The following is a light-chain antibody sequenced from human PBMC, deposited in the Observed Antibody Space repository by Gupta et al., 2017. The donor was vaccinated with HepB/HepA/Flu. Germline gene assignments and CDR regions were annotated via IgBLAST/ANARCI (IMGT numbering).Light chain of an antibody. J-gene: IGLJ2*01. CDR2: EVS. Sequence: QSALTKPPSSSGSPGQSVTISFAGTSGDVSGYSYVSWYQQKPGKAPKVMIYEVSKRPSGVPDRFSGSNSGNTASLTVSGLQAEDEADYYCSSYAGSNNLVVFGGGTKLTVL. V-gene: IGLV2-8*01. CDR3: SSYAGSNNLVV. CDR1: SGDVSGYSY.